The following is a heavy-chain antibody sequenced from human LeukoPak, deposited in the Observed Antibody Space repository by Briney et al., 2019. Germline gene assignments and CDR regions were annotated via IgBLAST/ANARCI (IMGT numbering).Heavy chain of an antibody. J-gene: IGHJ4*02. V-gene: IGHV1-2*02. Sequence: ASVKVSCKASGYTFTGYYMHWVRQAPGQGLEWMGWINPNSGGTNYAQKFQGRVTMTRDTSISTAYMELSRLRSDDTAVYYCARAHYYDSSGLFDYWGQGTLVTVSS. CDR3: ARAHYYDSSGLFDY. CDR1: GYTFTGYY. D-gene: IGHD3-22*01. CDR2: INPNSGGT.